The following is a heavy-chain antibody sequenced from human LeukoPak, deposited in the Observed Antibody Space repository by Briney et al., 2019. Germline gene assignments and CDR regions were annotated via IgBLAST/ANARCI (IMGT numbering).Heavy chain of an antibody. CDR3: ARECPPTRRQKNRVAYMDV. CDR1: GDSVTNDFF. J-gene: IGHJ6*03. V-gene: IGHV4-38-2*02. CDR2: FCLGRDT. D-gene: IGHD1-14*01. Sequence: TSETLSLTCTVSGDSVTNDFFWGWVRQPPGKELEWIGSFCLGRDTYYRPSLKSRVTISVDTSKNQFSLKLSSVTAADTAVYYCARECPPTRRQKNRVAYMDVWGKGTTVTVSS.